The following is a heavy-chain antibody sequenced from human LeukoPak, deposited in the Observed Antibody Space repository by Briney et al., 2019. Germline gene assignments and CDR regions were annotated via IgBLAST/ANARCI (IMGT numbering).Heavy chain of an antibody. D-gene: IGHD3-22*01. J-gene: IGHJ6*02. Sequence: ASVKVSCKASGYTFTSYDINWVRQATGQGLEWMGWMNPNSGNTGYAQKFQGGVTMTRNTSISTAYMELSSLRSEDTAVYYCARDGDDYYDSSGYYRDYYYGMDVWGQGTTVTVSS. V-gene: IGHV1-8*01. CDR1: GYTFTSYD. CDR2: MNPNSGNT. CDR3: ARDGDDYYDSSGYYRDYYYGMDV.